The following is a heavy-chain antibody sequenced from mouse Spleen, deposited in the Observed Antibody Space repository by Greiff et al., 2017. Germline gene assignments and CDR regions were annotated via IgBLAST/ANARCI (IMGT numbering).Heavy chain of an antibody. J-gene: IGHJ4*01. CDR2: ISSGGGNT. Sequence: EVMLVESGGGLVKLGGSLKLSCAASGFTFSSYAMSWVRQTPEKRLEWVATISSGGGNTYYPDSVKGRFTISRDNAKNTLYLQMSSLKSEDTAMYSCARLRSYAMDYWGQGTSVTVSS. D-gene: IGHD2-14*01. CDR3: ARLRSYAMDY. CDR1: GFTFSSYA. V-gene: IGHV5-9*01.